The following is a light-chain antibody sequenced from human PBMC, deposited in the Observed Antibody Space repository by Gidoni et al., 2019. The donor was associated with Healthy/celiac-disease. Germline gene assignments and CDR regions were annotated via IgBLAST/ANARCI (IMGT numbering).Light chain of an antibody. CDR3: QVWHSSSDQYV. Sequence: SYLVTQPPSVSVAPGQTARITCRGDNIGSESVHWYQQKPGQAPVLVVYDDSDRPSGIPERFSGSNSGHTATLTISRVEAGDEADYFCQVWHSSSDQYVFGTGTEVTVL. V-gene: IGLV3-21*02. J-gene: IGLJ1*01. CDR1: NIGSES. CDR2: DDS.